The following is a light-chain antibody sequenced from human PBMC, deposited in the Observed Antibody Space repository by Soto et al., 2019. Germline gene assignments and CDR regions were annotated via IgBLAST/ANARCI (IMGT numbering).Light chain of an antibody. J-gene: IGKJ2*01. CDR2: AAS. Sequence: DIQMTQSPSSVSASVGDTVNITCRASQRISTWLGWYQQKPGKAPKLLISAASSLQSGVPSRFSGSGSGTDFTLTISSLQPEDFATYYCQQANSLPYTFGQGTKLEIK. V-gene: IGKV1-12*01. CDR1: QRISTW. CDR3: QQANSLPYT.